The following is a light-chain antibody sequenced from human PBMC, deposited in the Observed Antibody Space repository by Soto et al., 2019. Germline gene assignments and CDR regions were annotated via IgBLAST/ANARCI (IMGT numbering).Light chain of an antibody. V-gene: IGKV3-20*01. CDR1: QSVSSSY. Sequence: EIVLTQSPGTLSLSPGERVTLSCRASQSVSSSYLAWYQQKPGQAPRLLIYGASSRATGIPDRFSGSGSGTHFTLTISRLEPEDFAVYYCQQYGSSPPYSFGQGTKLEIQ. CDR2: GAS. J-gene: IGKJ2*03. CDR3: QQYGSSPPYS.